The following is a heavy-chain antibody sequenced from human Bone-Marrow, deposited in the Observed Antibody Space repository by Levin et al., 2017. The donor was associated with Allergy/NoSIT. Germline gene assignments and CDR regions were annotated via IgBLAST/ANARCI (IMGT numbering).Heavy chain of an antibody. CDR3: AHIAAAGTSPFDY. CDR2: INHSGST. J-gene: IGHJ4*02. CDR1: GGSFSGYY. D-gene: IGHD6-13*01. Sequence: SETLSLTCAVYGGSFSGYYWSWIRQPPGKGLEWIGEINHSGSTNYNPSLKSRVTISVDTSKNQFSLKLSSVTAADTAVYYCAHIAAAGTSPFDYWGQGTLVTVSS. V-gene: IGHV4-34*01.